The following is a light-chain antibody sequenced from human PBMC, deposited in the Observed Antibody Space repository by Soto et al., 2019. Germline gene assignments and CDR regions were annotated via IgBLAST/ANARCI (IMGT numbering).Light chain of an antibody. Sequence: QSVLTQPPSASGTPGQRVTISCSTSSSNLGDNTVNWYQQVPGTAPKLLIYSYDQRPSGVPDRFSGSKSGTSASLAISGLQSDDEADYYCAAWDASLDGYVFGTGTKVTVL. CDR3: AAWDASLDGYV. CDR2: SYD. V-gene: IGLV1-44*01. CDR1: SSNLGDNT. J-gene: IGLJ1*01.